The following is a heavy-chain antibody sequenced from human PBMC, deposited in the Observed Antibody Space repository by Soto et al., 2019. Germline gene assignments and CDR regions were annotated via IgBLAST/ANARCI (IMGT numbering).Heavy chain of an antibody. CDR1: GFTFSSYG. J-gene: IGHJ6*02. CDR3: AKDLSGTAPTYYYSYYDMGV. V-gene: IGHV3-30*18. D-gene: IGHD6-25*01. Sequence: GGSLRLSCAASGFTFSSYGMHWVRQAPGKGLEWVAVISYDGSNKYYADSVKGRFTISGDNSKNTLYLQMDSLKAEGTVVYYCAKDLSGTAPTYYYSYYDMGVWCPGTTVAASS. CDR2: ISYDGSNK.